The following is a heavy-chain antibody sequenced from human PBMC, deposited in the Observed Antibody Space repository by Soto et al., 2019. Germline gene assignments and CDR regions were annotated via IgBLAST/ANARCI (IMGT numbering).Heavy chain of an antibody. Sequence: QVQLRESGPGLVKPSETLSLTCTVSGGSITSFYCSWVRQPPGKGLEWIGYIYYNGNTNYNPSLKSRVTISVDTSNNQFSLNLSSVTAADTAVYYCTRGSSGWFPRPLDYWGQGTLVTVSS. CDR2: IYYNGNT. D-gene: IGHD6-19*01. CDR1: GGSITSFY. J-gene: IGHJ4*02. V-gene: IGHV4-59*01. CDR3: TRGSSGWFPRPLDY.